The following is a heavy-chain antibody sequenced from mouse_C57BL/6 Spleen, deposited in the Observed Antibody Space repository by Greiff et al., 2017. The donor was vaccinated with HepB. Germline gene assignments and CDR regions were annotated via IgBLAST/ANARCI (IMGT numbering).Heavy chain of an antibody. D-gene: IGHD1-1*01. CDR1: GFTFSDAW. V-gene: IGHV6-6*01. CDR3: TRDTTVYFDY. CDR2: IRNKANNHAT. J-gene: IGHJ2*01. Sequence: EVMLVESGGGLVQPGGSMKLSCAASGFTFSDAWIDWVRQSQEKGLEWVAEIRNKANNHATYYAESVKGRFTISRDDSKSSVYLQMNSLRAEDTGIYYCTRDTTVYFDYWGQGTTLTVSS.